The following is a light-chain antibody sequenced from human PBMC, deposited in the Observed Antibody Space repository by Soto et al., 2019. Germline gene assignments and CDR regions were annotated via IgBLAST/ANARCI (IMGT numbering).Light chain of an antibody. CDR1: QSIGTW. V-gene: IGKV1-5*01. J-gene: IGKJ5*01. Sequence: DIQITQSPSTLAASVGDRVTITCRASQSIGTWLAWYQHRQGKXXSXXIYDASTLRSGVPSRFSGSGSGTELTLTISSLQADDFETYYCQQSDTYPLTFGQGTRLEIK. CDR2: DAS. CDR3: QQSDTYPLT.